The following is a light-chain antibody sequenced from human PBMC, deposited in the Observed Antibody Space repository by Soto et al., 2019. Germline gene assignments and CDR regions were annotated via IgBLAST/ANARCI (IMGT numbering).Light chain of an antibody. V-gene: IGKV1-5*01. CDR1: QSISSW. J-gene: IGKJ1*01. Sequence: DIQMTQSPSTPSASVGDRVTMTCRASQSISSWLAWYQQKPGKAPKLLIYDASSLESGVPSRFSGSGSGTEFTLTISSLQPDDFATYYCQQYNSYSPTFGQGTKVDI. CDR2: DAS. CDR3: QQYNSYSPT.